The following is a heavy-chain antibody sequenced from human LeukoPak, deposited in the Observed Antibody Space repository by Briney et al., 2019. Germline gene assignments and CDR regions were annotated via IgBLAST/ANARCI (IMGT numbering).Heavy chain of an antibody. CDR1: GFIFTGNW. D-gene: IGHD3-16*01. CDR2: IYGDGYT. Sequence: GGSLRLSSATAGFIFTGNWIQCVRQPPGQGPVWVSRIYGDGYTNYADSVKGRFTISRDSGTNPVYLLMSSLRAEDTAVYYCATSVITRFDNWGQGTLVTVSS. V-gene: IGHV3-74*01. CDR3: ATSVITRFDN. J-gene: IGHJ4*02.